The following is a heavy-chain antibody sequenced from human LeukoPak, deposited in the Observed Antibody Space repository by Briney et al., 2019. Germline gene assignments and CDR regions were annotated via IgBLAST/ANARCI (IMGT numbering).Heavy chain of an antibody. CDR2: FDPEDGET. J-gene: IGHJ4*02. V-gene: IGHV1-24*01. CDR1: GYTLTELS. Sequence: ASVKVSCKVSGYTLTELSMHWVRQAPGKGLEWMGGFDPEDGETIYAQKFQGRVTMTEDTSTDTAYMELSSLRSEDTAVYYCATAGGGYYDSSGYYLVAFDYWGQGALVTVSS. D-gene: IGHD3-22*01. CDR3: ATAGGGYYDSSGYYLVAFDY.